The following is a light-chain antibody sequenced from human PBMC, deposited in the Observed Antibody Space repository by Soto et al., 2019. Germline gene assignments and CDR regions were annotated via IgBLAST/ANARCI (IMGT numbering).Light chain of an antibody. J-gene: IGKJ5*01. CDR2: GAS. CDR1: QSVSSSY. CDR3: QQYSFLPRT. V-gene: IGKV3-20*01. Sequence: EIVLTQSPGTLSLAPAERGTLSCKASQSVSSSYLAWYQQKNGQAPRLLIYGASTRATGIPDRFGGSGYGTDFNLTISRLETEDFAVYYCQQYSFLPRTFGQGTRLEIK.